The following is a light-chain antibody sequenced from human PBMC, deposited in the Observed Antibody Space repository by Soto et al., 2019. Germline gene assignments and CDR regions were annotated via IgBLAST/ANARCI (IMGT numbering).Light chain of an antibody. CDR1: SSDIGGYNY. V-gene: IGLV2-14*01. CDR3: NSQRSSGTRV. J-gene: IGLJ1*01. Sequence: QSALTQPASVSGSPGQSITISCTGTSSDIGGYNYVSWYQQHPGKAPKLMIYGVSNRPSGVSNRFSGSKSGYTASLTISGLQAEDEADYYCNSQRSSGTRVFGTGTKVTVL. CDR2: GVS.